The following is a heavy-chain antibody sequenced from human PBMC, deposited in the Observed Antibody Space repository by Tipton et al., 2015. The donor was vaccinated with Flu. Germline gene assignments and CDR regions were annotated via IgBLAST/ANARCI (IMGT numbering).Heavy chain of an antibody. D-gene: IGHD1-26*01. Sequence: TLSLTCTVSGGSISSYYWSWIRQPPGKGLEWIGYIYYSGSTNYNPSLKSRVTISVDTSKNQFSLKLSSVTAADSAVYYCARDGGSYCFVDAFDIWGQGTMVTVSS. CDR2: IYYSGST. CDR3: ARDGGSYCFVDAFDI. V-gene: IGHV4-59*01. CDR1: GGSISSYY. J-gene: IGHJ3*02.